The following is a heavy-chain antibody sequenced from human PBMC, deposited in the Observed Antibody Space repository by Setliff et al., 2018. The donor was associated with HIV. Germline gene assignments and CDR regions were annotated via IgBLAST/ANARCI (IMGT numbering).Heavy chain of an antibody. J-gene: IGHJ3*02. CDR3: ARDLVWPYSSRWYDAFDI. V-gene: IGHV3-7*03. Sequence: GGSLRLSCEASGFTFSSHWMSWVRQAPGKGLEWVANIRQDGSEKYYVDSVKGRFTIPRDNAKNSLYLQMNSLRAEDTAVYYCARDLVWPYSSRWYDAFDIWGQGTMVTVSS. CDR1: GFTFSSHW. D-gene: IGHD6-13*01. CDR2: IRQDGSEK.